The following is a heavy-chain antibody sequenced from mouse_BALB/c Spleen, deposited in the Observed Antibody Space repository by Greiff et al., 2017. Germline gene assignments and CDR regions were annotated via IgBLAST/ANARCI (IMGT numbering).Heavy chain of an antibody. J-gene: IGHJ4*01. D-gene: IGHD1-1*01. CDR1: GFNIKDTY. CDR3: ARTTVVARAMDY. V-gene: IGHV14-3*02. Sequence: EVQLQQSGAELVKPGASVKLSCTASGFNIKDTYMHWVKQRPEQGLEWIGRIDPANGNTKYDPKFQGKATITADTSSNTAYLQLSSLTSEDTAVYYCARTTVVARAMDYWGQGTSVTVSS. CDR2: IDPANGNT.